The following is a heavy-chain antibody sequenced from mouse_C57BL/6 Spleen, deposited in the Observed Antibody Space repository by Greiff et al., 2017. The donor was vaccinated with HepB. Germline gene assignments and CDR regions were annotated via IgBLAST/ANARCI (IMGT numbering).Heavy chain of an antibody. CDR3: ASLYAYWYFDV. D-gene: IGHD2-3*01. CDR2: ISYDGSN. CDR1: GYSITSGYY. J-gene: IGHJ1*03. V-gene: IGHV3-6*01. Sequence: EVKLMESGPGLVKPSQSLSLTCSVTGYSITSGYYWNWIRQFPGNKLEWMGYISYDGSNNYNPSLKNRISITRDTSKNQFFLKLNSVTTEDTATYYCASLYAYWYFDVWGTGTTVTVSS.